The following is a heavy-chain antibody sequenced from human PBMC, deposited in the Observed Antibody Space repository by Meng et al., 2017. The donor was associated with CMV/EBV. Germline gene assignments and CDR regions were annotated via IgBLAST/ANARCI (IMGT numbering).Heavy chain of an antibody. CDR2: IYYSGST. Sequence: GSLRLSCTVSGGSISSSSYYWVWIRQPPGKGLEWIVSIYYSGSTYYNPSLKSRVTISVDTSKNQFSLKLSSVTAADTAVYYCASYIVVVPAAIGDWGQRTLVTVSS. D-gene: IGHD2-2*01. CDR1: GGSISSSSYY. V-gene: IGHV4-39*01. J-gene: IGHJ4*02. CDR3: ASYIVVVPAAIGD.